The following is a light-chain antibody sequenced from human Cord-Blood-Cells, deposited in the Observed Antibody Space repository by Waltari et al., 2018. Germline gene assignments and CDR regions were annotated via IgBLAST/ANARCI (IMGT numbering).Light chain of an antibody. Sequence: QSALTQPASVSGSPGQSITISCTRTSSDVRSYNLVSWYQQHPGKAPKLMIYEGSKRPSGVSNRFSGSKSGNTASLTISGLQAEDEADYYCCSYAGSSTLVFGGGTKLTVL. J-gene: IGLJ2*01. CDR1: SSDVRSYNL. CDR2: EGS. V-gene: IGLV2-23*01. CDR3: CSYAGSSTLV.